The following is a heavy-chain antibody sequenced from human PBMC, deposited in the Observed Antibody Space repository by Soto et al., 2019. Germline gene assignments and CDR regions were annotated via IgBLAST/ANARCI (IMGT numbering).Heavy chain of an antibody. CDR3: ARDLVGALETYYYYGMDV. J-gene: IGHJ6*02. CDR2: ISAYNGNT. V-gene: IGHV1-18*04. Sequence: ASVKVSCKASGYTFTSYGISWVRQAPGQGLEWMGWISAYNGNTSYAQKLQGRVTMTTDTSTSTAYMELRSLRSDDTAVYYCARDLVGALETYYYYGMDVWGQGTTVTVSS. CDR1: GYTFTSYG. D-gene: IGHD1-26*01.